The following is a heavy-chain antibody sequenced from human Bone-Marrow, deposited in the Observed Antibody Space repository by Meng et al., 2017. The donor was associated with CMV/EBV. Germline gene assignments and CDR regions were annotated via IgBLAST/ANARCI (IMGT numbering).Heavy chain of an antibody. CDR3: AKARVVGWVTSGWYFDWFDA. J-gene: IGHJ5*02. CDR1: GFTFDDYA. D-gene: IGHD6-19*01. Sequence: GGSLRLSCAASGFTFDDYAMHWVRQAPGKGLEWVSGISWNSGSIGYADSVKGRFTISRDNSKNTMYMEMNSLRIEDTAVYYCAKARVVGWVTSGWYFDWFDAWGQGTPVTVSS. CDR2: ISWNSGSI. V-gene: IGHV3-9*01.